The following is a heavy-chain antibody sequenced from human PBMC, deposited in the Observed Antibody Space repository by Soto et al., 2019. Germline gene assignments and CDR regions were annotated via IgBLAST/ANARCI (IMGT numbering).Heavy chain of an antibody. J-gene: IGHJ6*02. D-gene: IGHD1-20*01. Sequence: ASVKVSCKASGYTFTSYAMHWVRQAPGQSLEWMGWINPNSGGTNYAQKFQGWVTMTRDTSISTAYMELSRLRSDDTAVYYCARAGLVTGTSYYYGMDVWGQGTTVTVSS. CDR3: ARAGLVTGTSYYYGMDV. V-gene: IGHV1-2*04. CDR1: GYTFTSYA. CDR2: INPNSGGT.